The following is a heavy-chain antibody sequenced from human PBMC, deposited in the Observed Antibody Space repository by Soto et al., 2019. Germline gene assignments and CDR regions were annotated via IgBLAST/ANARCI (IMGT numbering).Heavy chain of an antibody. D-gene: IGHD3-10*01. CDR1: GFTVSGNY. Sequence: PGDSLKISCAASGFTVSGNYMSWVRQAPGKGLEWVSVLYSGGTTYYADSVKGRFTISRHNSNNTLFLQMDSLRVDDTAIYYCARAAWGLWFGYMDVWGKGTTVTVSS. CDR3: ARAAWGLWFGYMDV. J-gene: IGHJ6*03. V-gene: IGHV3-53*04. CDR2: LYSGGTT.